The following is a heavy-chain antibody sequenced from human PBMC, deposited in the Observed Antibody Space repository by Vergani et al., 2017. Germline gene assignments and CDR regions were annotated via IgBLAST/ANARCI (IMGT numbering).Heavy chain of an antibody. CDR3: ARGPFPVSGETIFPPYFYY. J-gene: IGHJ4*02. D-gene: IGHD2-15*01. CDR1: GESFRGYY. CDR2: INHSGST. Sequence: QVQLQQWGAGLLKPSETLSLTCAVYGESFRGYYWSWIRQPPGKGLEWIGEINHSGSTNYNPSLKSRVTISVDTSKNQFSLKRSSVTAADTAVYYCARGPFPVSGETIFPPYFYYWGQGTLVTVSS. V-gene: IGHV4-34*01.